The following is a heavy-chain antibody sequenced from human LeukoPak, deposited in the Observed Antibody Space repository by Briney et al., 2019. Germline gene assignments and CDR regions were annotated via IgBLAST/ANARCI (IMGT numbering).Heavy chain of an antibody. Sequence: GGSLRLSCAASGFTFSSYGMHWVRQAPGKGLEWVAVISYDGSNKYYADSVKGRFTISRDNSKNTLYLQMTSLRAEDTAVYYCAKKLVGGSSAGVYYNMDVWGQGTTVTVSS. D-gene: IGHD1-26*01. V-gene: IGHV3-30*18. CDR1: GFTFSSYG. CDR2: ISYDGSNK. CDR3: AKKLVGGSSAGVYYNMDV. J-gene: IGHJ6*02.